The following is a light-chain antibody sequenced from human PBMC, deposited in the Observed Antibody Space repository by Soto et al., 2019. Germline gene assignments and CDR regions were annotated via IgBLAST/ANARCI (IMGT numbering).Light chain of an antibody. CDR1: QRVSSNY. CDR2: GAS. J-gene: IGKJ1*01. Sequence: EIVLTQSPGTLSLSTGERATLSCRASQRVSSNYLAWYQQKPGQAPRLLIYGASNRATGIPDRFSGSGSGTDFTLTISRLEPEDFAVYYWQQYGSSPWTFGHGTKVEIK. CDR3: QQYGSSPWT. V-gene: IGKV3-20*01.